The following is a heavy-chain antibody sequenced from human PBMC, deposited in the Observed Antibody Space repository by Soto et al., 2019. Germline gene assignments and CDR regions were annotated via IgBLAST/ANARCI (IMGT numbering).Heavy chain of an antibody. CDR2: IWYDGSNK. D-gene: IGHD3-10*01. CDR3: ARDQRFGELLDGYGMDV. Sequence: QVQLVESGGGVVQPGRSLRLSCAASGFTFSSYGMHWVRQAPGKGLEWVAVIWYDGSNKYYADSVKGRFTISRDNSKNTLYLQMNSLRAEDTAVYYCARDQRFGELLDGYGMDVWGQGTTVTVSS. CDR1: GFTFSSYG. J-gene: IGHJ6*02. V-gene: IGHV3-33*01.